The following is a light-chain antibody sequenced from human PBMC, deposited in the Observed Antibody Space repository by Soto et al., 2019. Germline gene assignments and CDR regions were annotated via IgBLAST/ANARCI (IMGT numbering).Light chain of an antibody. Sequence: DIQMTQSPSTLSASLGDRVTITCRASQSISSWLAWYQQKPGKAPKLLIYKASSLESGVPSRFSGSGSGTEFTLTISSLQPDDFATYYCQQYNSYSYTFGQGTKVDI. J-gene: IGKJ2*01. CDR3: QQYNSYSYT. CDR1: QSISSW. CDR2: KAS. V-gene: IGKV1-5*03.